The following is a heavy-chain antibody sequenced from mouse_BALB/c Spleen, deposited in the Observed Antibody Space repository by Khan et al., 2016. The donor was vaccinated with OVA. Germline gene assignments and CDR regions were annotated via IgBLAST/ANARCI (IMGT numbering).Heavy chain of an antibody. V-gene: IGHV3-2*02. CDR3: ARDGSRYNYAMDY. Sequence: EVQGVESGPGLVKPSQSLSLTCTVTGYSITSDYAWNWIRQFPGNKLEWMGYINYSGSTNYNPSLKSRISITRDTSKNQFFLQLNSVTTEDTATYYCARDGSRYNYAMDYWGQGTAVTVSS. CDR1: GYSITSDYA. D-gene: IGHD2-3*01. J-gene: IGHJ4*01. CDR2: INYSGST.